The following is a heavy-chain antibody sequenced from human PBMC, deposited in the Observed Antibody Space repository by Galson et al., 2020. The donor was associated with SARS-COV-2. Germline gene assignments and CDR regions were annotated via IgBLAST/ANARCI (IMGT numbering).Heavy chain of an antibody. CDR3: AREGEDTWYDHVMDV. J-gene: IGHJ6*02. V-gene: IGHV3-74*01. Sequence: GESLKISCAASGFTFRTCWKHWVRQVSGKGLVWVARTNSDGSSAIYADSVKGRFTISRDNAKNTLYLQMNSLRVEDTAVYYCAREGEDTWYDHVMDVWGQGTTVTVSS. CDR1: GFTFRTCW. CDR2: TNSDGSSA. D-gene: IGHD1-1*01.